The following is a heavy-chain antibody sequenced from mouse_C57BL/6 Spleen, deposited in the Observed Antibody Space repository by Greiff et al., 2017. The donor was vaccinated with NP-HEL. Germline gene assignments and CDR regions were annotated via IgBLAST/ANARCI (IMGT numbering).Heavy chain of an antibody. Sequence: QVQLQQPGTELVKPGASVKLSCKASGYTFTSYWMHWVKQRPGQGLEWIGYINPSSGYTKYNQKFKDKATLTADKSSSTAYMQLSSLTYEDSAVYYCATYYYGSPWFAYWGQGTLVTVSA. CDR1: GYTFTSYW. CDR3: ATYYYGSPWFAY. CDR2: INPSSGYT. J-gene: IGHJ3*01. V-gene: IGHV1-7*01. D-gene: IGHD1-1*01.